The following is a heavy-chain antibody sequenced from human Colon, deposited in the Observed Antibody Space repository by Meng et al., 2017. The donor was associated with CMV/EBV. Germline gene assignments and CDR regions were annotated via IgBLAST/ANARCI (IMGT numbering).Heavy chain of an antibody. CDR1: TFSDYY. J-gene: IGHJ5*02. V-gene: IGHV3-11*01. CDR2: ISSSGSTI. Sequence: TFSDYYMSWIRQARGKGLEWVSYISSSGSTIYYADSVKGRFTISRDNAKNSLYLQMNSLRAEDTAVYYCARAVLRFLEWLPQLGFDPWGQGTLVTVSS. D-gene: IGHD3-3*01. CDR3: ARAVLRFLEWLPQLGFDP.